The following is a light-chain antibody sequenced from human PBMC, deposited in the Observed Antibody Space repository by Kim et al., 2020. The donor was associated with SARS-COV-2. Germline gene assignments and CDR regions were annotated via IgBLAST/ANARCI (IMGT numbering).Light chain of an antibody. CDR1: SSNIGAGYD. CDR3: QSYDSSLSGWV. J-gene: IGLJ3*02. V-gene: IGLV1-40*01. Sequence: RVTISCTGSSSNIGAGYDVHGYQQLPGTAPKLLIYGDTNRPSGVPDRVSGSKSGTSASLAITGLQAEDEADYYCQSYDSSLSGWVFGGGTQLTVL. CDR2: GDT.